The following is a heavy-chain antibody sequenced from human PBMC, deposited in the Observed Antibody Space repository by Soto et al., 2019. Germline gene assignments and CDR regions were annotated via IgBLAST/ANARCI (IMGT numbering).Heavy chain of an antibody. J-gene: IGHJ1*01. CDR2: IWYDGSNK. CDR1: GFTFSSYG. Sequence: QVQVVESGGGVVQPGRSLRLSCAASGFTFSSYGMHWVRQAPGKGLEWVAVIWYDGSNKYYADSVKGRFTISRDNSKNTLYLQMNCLRAEDTAVYYCARDHGTGKAEYFQHWGQGTLVTVSS. CDR3: ARDHGTGKAEYFQH. D-gene: IGHD3-10*01. V-gene: IGHV3-33*01.